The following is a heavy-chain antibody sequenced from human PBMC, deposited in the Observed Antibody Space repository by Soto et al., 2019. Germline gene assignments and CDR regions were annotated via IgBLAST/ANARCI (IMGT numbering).Heavy chain of an antibody. CDR2: ISAYNGNT. CDR3: ASSRYCISTSCHPSSFGYYYYGMDG. V-gene: IGHV1-18*01. CDR1: GYTFTNYG. J-gene: IGHJ6*02. D-gene: IGHD2-2*01. Sequence: ASVKVSCKASGYTFTNYGISWVRQAPGQGLEWMGWISAYNGNTNYAQKLQGRLTMTTDTSTSTAYMELRSLRSDDTAVYYCASSRYCISTSCHPSSFGYYYYGMDGWGQGTTVTVSS.